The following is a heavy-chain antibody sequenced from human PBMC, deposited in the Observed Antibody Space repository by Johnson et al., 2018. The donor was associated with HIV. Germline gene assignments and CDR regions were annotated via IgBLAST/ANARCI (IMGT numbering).Heavy chain of an antibody. CDR3: ARDPVIFRSGSYYGDRAFDI. CDR2: ISYDGSNK. J-gene: IGHJ3*02. CDR1: GFTFSSYA. Sequence: QVQLVESGGGVVQPGRSLRLSCAASGFTFSSYAMHWVRQAPGKGLEWVAVISYDGSNKYYADSVKGRFTISRDNSKNTLYLQMNSRRAEDTAVYYCARDPVIFRSGSYYGDRAFDIWGQGTMVTVSS. D-gene: IGHD1-26*01. V-gene: IGHV3-30-3*01.